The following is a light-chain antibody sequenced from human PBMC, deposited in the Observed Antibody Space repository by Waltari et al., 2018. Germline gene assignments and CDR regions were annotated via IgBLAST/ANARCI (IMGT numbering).Light chain of an antibody. CDR2: AVS. Sequence: QSALTQPASVSGSPGQSITISCTGTSSDVGDYKRVSWYQQHPDKAPNLMIYAVSKRPSGVSDRFSGSKSGDMASLTISGLQPDDEAEYFCASYAGSSKGVFGGGTTVTVL. CDR1: SSDVGDYKR. V-gene: IGLV2-23*02. J-gene: IGLJ2*01. CDR3: ASYAGSSKGV.